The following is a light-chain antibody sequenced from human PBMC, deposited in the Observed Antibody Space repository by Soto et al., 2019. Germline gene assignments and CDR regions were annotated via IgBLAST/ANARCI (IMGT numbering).Light chain of an antibody. CDR1: QSVSSN. V-gene: IGKV3-15*01. J-gene: IGKJ4*01. CDR2: GAS. Sequence: EIVMTQSPATLSVSPGERATLSCRASQSVSSNLAWYQQKPGQAPRLLIYGASTRATGIPARFSGSGSGTEFTLTISSLQFEDFAVYYCQQYDNWPLTFGGGTKVDSK. CDR3: QQYDNWPLT.